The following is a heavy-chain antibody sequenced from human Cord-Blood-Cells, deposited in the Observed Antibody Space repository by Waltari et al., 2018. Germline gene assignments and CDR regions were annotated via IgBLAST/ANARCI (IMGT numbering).Heavy chain of an antibody. D-gene: IGHD6-13*01. CDR2: ISYSGST. Sequence: QLQLQESGPGLVKPSETLSLTCTVSGGSIRSSSYYWGWIRQPPGKGLEWIGSISYSGSTDYNPSLKSRVTISVDTSKNQFSLKLSSVTAADTAVYYCARHLDRAAAGIDYWGQGTLVTVSS. CDR1: GGSIRSSSYY. J-gene: IGHJ4*02. V-gene: IGHV4-39*01. CDR3: ARHLDRAAAGIDY.